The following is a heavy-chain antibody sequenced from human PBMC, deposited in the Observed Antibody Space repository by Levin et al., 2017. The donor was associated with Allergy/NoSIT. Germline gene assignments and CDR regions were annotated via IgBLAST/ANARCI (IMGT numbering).Heavy chain of an antibody. CDR2: ISKDGGDK. J-gene: IGHJ4*02. Sequence: GGSLRLSCVASGFTFSSYGIHWVRQAPGKGLEWVAVISKDGGDKKYGDSVKGRFTVSRDNSKNTLYLQMNSLRPEDTAVYSCAKDLRAAAASYYFDYWGQGTLVTVSS. CDR1: GFTFSSYG. V-gene: IGHV3-30*18. D-gene: IGHD2-2*01. CDR3: AKDLRAAAASYYFDY.